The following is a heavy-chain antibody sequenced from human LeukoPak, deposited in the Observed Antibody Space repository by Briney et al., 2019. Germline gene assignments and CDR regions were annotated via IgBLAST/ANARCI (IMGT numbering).Heavy chain of an antibody. CDR2: ISSSSSYI. J-gene: IGHJ6*03. CDR1: GFTFNSYS. CDR3: AAPPVWSGYYIPYYMDV. V-gene: IGHV3-21*01. Sequence: PGGSLRLSCAASGFTFNSYSMNWVRQAPGKGLEWVSSISSSSSYIYYADSVEGRFTISRDNAKNSLYLQMNSLRAEDTAVYYCAAPPVWSGYYIPYYMDVWGKGTTVTVSS. D-gene: IGHD3-3*01.